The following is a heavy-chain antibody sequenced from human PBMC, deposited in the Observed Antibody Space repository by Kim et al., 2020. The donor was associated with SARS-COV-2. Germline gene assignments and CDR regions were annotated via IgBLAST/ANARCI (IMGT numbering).Heavy chain of an antibody. V-gene: IGHV3-30*03. CDR1: GFTFSSYG. CDR2: ISYDGSNK. Sequence: GGSLRLSCAASGFTFSSYGMHWVRQAPGKGLEWVAVISYDGSNKYYADSVKGRFTISRDNSKNTLYLQMNSLRAEDTAVYYCASLRGSSWYGGWFDPWGQGTLVTVSS. CDR3: ASLRGSSWYGGWFDP. J-gene: IGHJ5*02. D-gene: IGHD6-13*01.